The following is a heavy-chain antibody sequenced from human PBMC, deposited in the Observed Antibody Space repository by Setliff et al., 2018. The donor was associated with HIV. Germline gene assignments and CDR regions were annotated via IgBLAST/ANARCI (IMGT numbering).Heavy chain of an antibody. CDR2: INSDGSST. J-gene: IGHJ3*02. V-gene: IGHV3-74*01. CDR1: GFTLSSYW. Sequence: GGSLRLSCAASGFTLSSYWMHWVRQVPGKGLVWVSRINSDGSSTNYADSVKGRFTISIDSAKSTLYLQMTSLRAEDTAVYYCARENMVRGVTIAAFDIWGQGTMVTVSS. D-gene: IGHD3-10*01. CDR3: ARENMVRGVTIAAFDI.